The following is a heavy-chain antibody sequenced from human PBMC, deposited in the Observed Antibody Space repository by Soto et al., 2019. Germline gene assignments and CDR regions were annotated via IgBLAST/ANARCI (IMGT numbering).Heavy chain of an antibody. CDR3: ARQVQFHYYMDV. Sequence: SETLSLTCTVSGGSISSDYWSWIRQPPGKGLEWIGYIYYSGGADYNPSLQSRVTISVDTPKTHLSLRLSSVTAADTAVYYCARQVQFHYYMDVWGKGTTVTVSS. V-gene: IGHV4-59*08. J-gene: IGHJ6*03. CDR1: GGSISSDY. CDR2: IYYSGGA. D-gene: IGHD6-19*01.